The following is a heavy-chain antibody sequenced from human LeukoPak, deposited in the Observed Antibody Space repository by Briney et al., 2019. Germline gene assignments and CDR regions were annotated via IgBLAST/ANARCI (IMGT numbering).Heavy chain of an antibody. Sequence: PSETLSLTCTVSGGSISSGSYYWSWIRQPAGKGLEWIGRIYTSGSTNYNPSLKSRVTISVDTSKNQFSLKLSSVTAADTAVYYCAREGNGYCSGGSCYGSYPYYYYYMDVWGKGTTVTVSS. CDR1: GGSISSGSYY. CDR3: AREGNGYCSGGSCYGSYPYYYYYMDV. D-gene: IGHD2-15*01. CDR2: IYTSGST. J-gene: IGHJ6*03. V-gene: IGHV4-61*02.